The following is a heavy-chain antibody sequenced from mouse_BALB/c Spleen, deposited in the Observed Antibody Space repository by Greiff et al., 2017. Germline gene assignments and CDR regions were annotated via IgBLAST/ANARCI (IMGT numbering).Heavy chain of an antibody. CDR3: ATHNYYGSSYPYAY. CDR2: ISYSGST. V-gene: IGHV3-2*02. J-gene: IGHJ3*01. CDR1: GYSITSDYA. D-gene: IGHD1-1*01. Sequence: DVKLVESGPGLVKPSQSLSLTCTVTGYSITSDYAWNWIRQFPGNKLEWMGYISYSGSTSYNPSLKSRISITRDTSKNQFFLQLNSVTTEDTATYYCATHNYYGSSYPYAYWGQGTLVTVSA.